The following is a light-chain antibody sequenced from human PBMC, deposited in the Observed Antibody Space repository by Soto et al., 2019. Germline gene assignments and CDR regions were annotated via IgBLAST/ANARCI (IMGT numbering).Light chain of an antibody. CDR1: SSNIGAGYD. Sequence: QSVLTQPPSVSGAPGQRVTISCTGSSSNIGAGYDVHWYQQLPGTAPRLLIYSYSNRPSGVPDRFSGSKSGTSASLAITGLQAEDEADDYCQSYDTTLSGSTYVFGTGTKVTVL. CDR3: QSYDTTLSGSTYV. V-gene: IGLV1-40*01. J-gene: IGLJ1*01. CDR2: SYS.